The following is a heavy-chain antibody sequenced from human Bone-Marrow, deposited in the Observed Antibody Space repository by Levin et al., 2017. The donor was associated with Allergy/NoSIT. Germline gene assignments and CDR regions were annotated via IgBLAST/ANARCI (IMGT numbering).Heavy chain of an antibody. V-gene: IGHV3-23*01. CDR2: ISGSGGST. J-gene: IGHJ4*02. CDR1: GFTFSSYA. Sequence: GGSLRLSCAASGFTFSSYAMSWVRQAPGKGLEWVSAISGSGGSTYYADSVKGRFTISRDNSKNTLYLQMNSLRAEDTAVYYCAKVRGIVVVVAADYFDYWGQGTLVTVSS. D-gene: IGHD2-15*01. CDR3: AKVRGIVVVVAADYFDY.